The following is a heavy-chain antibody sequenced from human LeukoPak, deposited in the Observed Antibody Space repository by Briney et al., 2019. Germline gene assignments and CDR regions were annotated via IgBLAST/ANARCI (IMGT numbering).Heavy chain of an antibody. CDR1: GNTFSNSI. V-gene: IGHV5-51*01. D-gene: IGHD1-20*01. J-gene: IGHJ4*02. CDR2: IYPGDSET. CDR3: ARLTGTKGAMDY. Sequence: GESLKISCNGSGNTFSNSIIGWVRQMPGKGLEWMGIIYPGDSETRYSTSFQGQVTSAVDTSISTACLQWSSLKVSDAAMDYCARLTGTKGAMDYGGQGSLVTVP.